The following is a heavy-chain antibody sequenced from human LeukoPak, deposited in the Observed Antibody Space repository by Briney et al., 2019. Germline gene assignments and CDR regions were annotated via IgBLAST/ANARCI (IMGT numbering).Heavy chain of an antibody. Sequence: LAGDSLRLSCAVSGLTFSSYGVHWVRQAPGKGLEWVAFIRYDGGDKWYADSVKGRFTISRDNSKNTLYLQMNSLRAEDTAVYYCARMAVTTLTFDYWGQGTLVTVSS. V-gene: IGHV3-30*02. CDR3: ARMAVTTLTFDY. J-gene: IGHJ4*02. CDR1: GLTFSSYG. D-gene: IGHD4-17*01. CDR2: IRYDGGDK.